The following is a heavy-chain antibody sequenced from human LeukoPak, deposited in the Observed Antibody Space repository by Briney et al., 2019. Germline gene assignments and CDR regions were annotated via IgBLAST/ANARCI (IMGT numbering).Heavy chain of an antibody. CDR1: GFTFSSYG. CDR3: WRYLRFTSGAI. D-gene: IGHD1-1*01. V-gene: IGHV3-21*01. J-gene: IGHJ4*02. Sequence: GWSVRLSCAAAGFTFSSYGMNWLRQAPGEGLEGVSSVSSTSSNKNYADSVKNGVTISRDNNKNSLYLQKNSQRDDDTAVYDCWRYLRFTSGAIWGQGTLVTVS. CDR2: VSSTSSNK.